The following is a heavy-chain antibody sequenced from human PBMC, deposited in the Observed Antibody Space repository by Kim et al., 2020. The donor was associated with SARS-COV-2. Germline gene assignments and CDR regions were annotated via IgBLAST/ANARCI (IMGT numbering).Heavy chain of an antibody. J-gene: IGHJ6*02. D-gene: IGHD5-18*01. Sequence: ASVKVSCKASGYTFNRHDMHWVRQAPGQGLEWMGAIDPSSGSTNYAQKFQGRVTITGDTSTSTVYMALSSLRSEDTAVYYCARDLDDWGGHSSFYYGMDVWGQGTSVTVSS. CDR2: IDPSSGST. CDR1: GYTFNRHD. V-gene: IGHV1-46*02. CDR3: ARDLDDWGGHSSFYYGMDV.